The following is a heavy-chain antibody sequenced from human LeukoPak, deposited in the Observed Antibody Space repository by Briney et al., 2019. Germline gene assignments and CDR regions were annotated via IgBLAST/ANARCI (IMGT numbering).Heavy chain of an antibody. V-gene: IGHV1-2*02. D-gene: IGHD5-24*01. J-gene: IGHJ4*02. CDR2: INPSTGGT. Sequence: GASVKVSCRASGYTFTGYYMHWMRQAPGQGLEWMGWINPSTGGTNYAQKFRGRLSMTRDSSITTAYMELSRLTSDDTAVYYCAREGGRLKMETINFWGQGTLVTVSS. CDR1: GYTFTGYY. CDR3: AREGGRLKMETINF.